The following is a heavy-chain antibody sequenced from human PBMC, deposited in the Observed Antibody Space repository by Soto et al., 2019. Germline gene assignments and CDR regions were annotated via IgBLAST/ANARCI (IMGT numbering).Heavy chain of an antibody. D-gene: IGHD3-10*01. J-gene: IGHJ4*02. CDR1: GGSISSYY. Sequence: ASETLSLTCTVSGGSISSYYWSWIRQPPGKGLEWIGYIYDSGSTNYNPSLKSRVTMSIDTSKNQFSLKVTSVTAADTAVYYCARGHGSLGLKFDYWGQGTLVTVSS. CDR3: ARGHGSLGLKFDY. CDR2: IYDSGST. V-gene: IGHV4-59*01.